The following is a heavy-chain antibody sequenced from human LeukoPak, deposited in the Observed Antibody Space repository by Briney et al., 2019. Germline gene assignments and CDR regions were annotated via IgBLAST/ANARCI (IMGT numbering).Heavy chain of an antibody. V-gene: IGHV1-8*01. CDR3: AVGSYDSVDY. D-gene: IGHD1-26*01. CDR2: MNPNNGNT. J-gene: IGHJ4*02. CDR1: GYTFTSYD. Sequence: ASVKVSCKASGYTFTSYDINWVRQATGQGLEWMGWMNPNNGNTDYAQKFQGRVTLTRNTSISTAYMELSSLRSEDTAVYYCAVGSYDSVDYWGQGTLVTVSS.